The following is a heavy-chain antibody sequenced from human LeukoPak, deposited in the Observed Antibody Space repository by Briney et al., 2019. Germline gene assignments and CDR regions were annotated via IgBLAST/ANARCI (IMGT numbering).Heavy chain of an antibody. CDR2: ISVNGETT. D-gene: IGHD6-19*01. Sequence: PGRSLRLSCAVSGFSVSSFGMSWVRQAPGKGLEWISAISVNGETTWYADSVRGRFIISRDNSKNTLYLQLSSLRAEDTAVYYCAQGFSSGWYPYWGQGSLVSVSS. CDR3: AQGFSSGWYPY. CDR1: GFSVSSFG. V-gene: IGHV3-23*01. J-gene: IGHJ4*02.